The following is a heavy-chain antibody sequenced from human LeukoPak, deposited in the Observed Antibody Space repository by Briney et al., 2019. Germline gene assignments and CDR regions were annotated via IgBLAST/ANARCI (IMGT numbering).Heavy chain of an antibody. V-gene: IGHV3-43*02. Sequence: GGSLRLSCVASGLNFDDSAMHWVRQAPGKGLEWVSLISADGGSTFSADSVKGRFSISRDNSENSLYLQMNSLRSEDTAMYYCAKESGKFDYWGQGTLVAVSS. CDR3: AKESGKFDY. CDR1: GLNFDDSA. CDR2: ISADGGST. J-gene: IGHJ4*02.